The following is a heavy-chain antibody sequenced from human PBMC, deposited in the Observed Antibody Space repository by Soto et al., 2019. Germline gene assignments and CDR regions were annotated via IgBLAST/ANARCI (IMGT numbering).Heavy chain of an antibody. CDR3: AKFGYYGSGSYSGLWDYYYYGMDV. D-gene: IGHD3-10*01. J-gene: IGHJ6*02. V-gene: IGHV3-23*01. Sequence: GGSLRLSCAASGVTFSSYAMSWVRQAPGKGLEWVSAISGSGGSTYYADSVKGRFTISRDNSKNTLYLQMNSLRAEDTAVYYCAKFGYYGSGSYSGLWDYYYYGMDVWGQGTTVTVSS. CDR1: GVTFSSYA. CDR2: ISGSGGST.